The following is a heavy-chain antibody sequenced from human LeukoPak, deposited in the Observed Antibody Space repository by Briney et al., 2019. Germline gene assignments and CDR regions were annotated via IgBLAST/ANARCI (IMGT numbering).Heavy chain of an antibody. Sequence: SQTPSLTCAIPGDSVSSNSAAWNWIRQSPWRGLEWLGRTYYRSKWGTIYALSVKSRVTINADTSKNQICLQLNSVTPEDTTVYYCASGTAAPGFDFWGQGTRVTVSS. CDR3: ASGTAAPGFDF. CDR1: GDSVSSNSAA. J-gene: IGHJ4*02. V-gene: IGHV6-1*01. CDR2: TYYRSKWGT. D-gene: IGHD6-13*01.